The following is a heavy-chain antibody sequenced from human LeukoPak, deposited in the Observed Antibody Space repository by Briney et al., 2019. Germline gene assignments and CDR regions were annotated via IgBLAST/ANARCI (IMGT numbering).Heavy chain of an antibody. J-gene: IGHJ4*02. CDR3: ARESLRYYDSSGYLDY. D-gene: IGHD3-22*01. CDR2: IKQDGSEK. V-gene: IGHV3-7*01. Sequence: GGSLRLSCAASGFTFSSYWMSWVRQAPGKGREWVANIKQDGSEKYYVDSVKGRFTISRDNAKNSLYLQMNSLRAEDTAVYYCARESLRYYDSSGYLDYWGQGTLVTVSS. CDR1: GFTFSSYW.